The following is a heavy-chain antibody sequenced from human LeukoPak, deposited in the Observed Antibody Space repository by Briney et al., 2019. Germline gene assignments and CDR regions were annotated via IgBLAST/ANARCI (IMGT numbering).Heavy chain of an antibody. D-gene: IGHD3-10*01. V-gene: IGHV5-51*01. J-gene: IGHJ6*03. Sequence: GESLKISCKGSGYSFTSYWIGWVRQMPGKGLEWMGIIYPGDSDTRYSPSFQGQVTISADKSISTAYLQWSSLKASDTAMYYCARHRGAYGSGSYYLGYYYYYMDVWGKGTTVTISS. CDR2: IYPGDSDT. CDR3: ARHRGAYGSGSYYLGYYYYYMDV. CDR1: GYSFTSYW.